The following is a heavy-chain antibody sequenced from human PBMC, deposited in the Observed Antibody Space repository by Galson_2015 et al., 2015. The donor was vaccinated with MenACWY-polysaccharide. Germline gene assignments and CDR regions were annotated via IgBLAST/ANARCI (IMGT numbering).Heavy chain of an antibody. J-gene: IGHJ6*01. D-gene: IGHD3-3*01. Sequence: SLRLSCAASEFDFSTYWMHWVRQVPGKGPVWVSRINSDETSTSYADSVKGRFSISRDNAKSTLYLQMDSLRAEDTAVYYCARGPYDLWSGYRHYYFGLDVWGQGTTVTVSS. V-gene: IGHV3-74*01. CDR2: INSDETST. CDR3: ARGPYDLWSGYRHYYFGLDV. CDR1: EFDFSTYW.